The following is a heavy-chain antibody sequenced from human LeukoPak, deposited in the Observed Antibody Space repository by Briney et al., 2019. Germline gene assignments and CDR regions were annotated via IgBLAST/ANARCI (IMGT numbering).Heavy chain of an antibody. CDR3: AKPLLSSGSMPSY. J-gene: IGHJ4*02. Sequence: PGWSLRLSCAASGFTFSSYGMHWVRQAPGKGLEWVAFIRYDGSNKYYADSVKGRFTISRDNSKNTLYLQMNSLRAEDTAVYYCAKPLLSSGSMPSYWGQGTLVTVSS. V-gene: IGHV3-30*02. D-gene: IGHD3-10*01. CDR2: IRYDGSNK. CDR1: GFTFSSYG.